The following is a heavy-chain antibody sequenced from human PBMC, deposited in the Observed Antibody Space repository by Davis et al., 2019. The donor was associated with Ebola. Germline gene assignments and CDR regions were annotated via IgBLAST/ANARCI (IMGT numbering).Heavy chain of an antibody. V-gene: IGHV3-13*01. CDR3: AREGGQAGFDY. D-gene: IGHD3-16*01. CDR2: IGTAGDT. CDR1: GFTFSSYW. J-gene: IGHJ4*02. Sequence: GGSLRLSCAASGFTFSSYWMHWVRQATGKGLEWVSAIGTAGDTYYPGSVKGRFTISRENAKNSLYLQMNSLRAGDTAVYYCAREGGQAGFDYWGQGTLVTVSS.